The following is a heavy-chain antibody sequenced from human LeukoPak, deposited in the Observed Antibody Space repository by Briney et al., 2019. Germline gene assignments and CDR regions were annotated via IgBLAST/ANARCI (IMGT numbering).Heavy chain of an antibody. V-gene: IGHV3-53*01. CDR2: ISTGDDR. Sequence: PGGALRLSCAASGFTVTTTSMNWVRQAPGEGLEWGSVISTGDDRHYAESVEGRFTISRDSSSNTLSLHMHSLRLEDTAVYYCATSQGPGKHWLDSWGQGTLVTVSS. CDR3: ATSQGPGKHWLDS. CDR1: GFTVTTTS. J-gene: IGHJ5*01.